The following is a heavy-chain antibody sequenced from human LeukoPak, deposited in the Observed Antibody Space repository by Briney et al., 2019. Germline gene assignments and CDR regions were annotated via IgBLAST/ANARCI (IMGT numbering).Heavy chain of an antibody. Sequence: SETLSLTCAVSGYSISSGYYWGWIRQPPGKGLEWIGSIYHSGSTHYNPSLKSRVTISVDTSKNQFSLKLSSVTAADTAVYYCARLRLRFLEWLLSLPLVDYWGQGTLVTVSS. CDR3: ARLRLRFLEWLLSLPLVDY. CDR2: IYHSGST. CDR1: GYSISSGYY. D-gene: IGHD3-3*01. J-gene: IGHJ4*02. V-gene: IGHV4-38-2*01.